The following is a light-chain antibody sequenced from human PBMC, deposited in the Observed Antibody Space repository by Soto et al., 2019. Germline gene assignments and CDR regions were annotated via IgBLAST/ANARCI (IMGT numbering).Light chain of an antibody. Sequence: DIRMTQSPSSLSASVGARVTIACRASQSIDTHLTWYQQHPGKAPNALIYEASNLQSGVPSRFSGSGSGTDFTLTISGLQPDDSATYYCQQTYSPPATFGQGTKVEIK. J-gene: IGKJ1*01. CDR3: QQTYSPPAT. CDR2: EAS. V-gene: IGKV1-39*01. CDR1: QSIDTH.